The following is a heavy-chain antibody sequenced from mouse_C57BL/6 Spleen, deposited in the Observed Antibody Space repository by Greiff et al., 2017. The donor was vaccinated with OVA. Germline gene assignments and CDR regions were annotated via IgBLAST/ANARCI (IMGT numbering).Heavy chain of an antibody. D-gene: IGHD2-3*01. CDR2: INPNNGGT. V-gene: IGHV1-18*01. Sequence: EVQLQESGPELVKPGASVKIPCKASGYTFTDYNMDWVKQSHGKSLEWIGDINPNNGGTIYNQKFKGKATLTVDKSSSTAYMELRSLTSEDTAVDYCAREIYDGLTRAMDYWGQGTSVTVSS. J-gene: IGHJ4*01. CDR1: GYTFTDYN. CDR3: AREIYDGLTRAMDY.